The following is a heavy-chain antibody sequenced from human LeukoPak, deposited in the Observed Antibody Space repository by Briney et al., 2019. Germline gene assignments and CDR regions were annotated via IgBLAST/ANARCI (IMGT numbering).Heavy chain of an antibody. CDR3: ARDRLEALAGTRGFDY. D-gene: IGHD6-19*01. J-gene: IGHJ4*02. Sequence: PGGSLRLSCAASGFTFSSYGMHWVRQAPGKGLEWVALTLLNGNNNYYADSVKGRFTISRDNSKNTLYLQMNSLRPDDTAVYSCARDRLEALAGTRGFDYWGQGILVTVSS. CDR1: GFTFSSYG. V-gene: IGHV3-30*02. CDR2: TLLNGNNN.